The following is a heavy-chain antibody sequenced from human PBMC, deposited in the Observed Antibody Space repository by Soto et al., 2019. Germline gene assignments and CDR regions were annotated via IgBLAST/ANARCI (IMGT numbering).Heavy chain of an antibody. CDR2: ISGGGGSI. CDR1: GFNFNTYA. CDR3: AKGKSSNYVSHAFDV. V-gene: IGHV3-23*01. J-gene: IGHJ3*01. D-gene: IGHD3-10*02. Sequence: WGSLRLSCAASGFNFNTYAMIFFRQSPFKGLEWVSGISGGGGSIHYVDSVKGRFTISRDNSKNTLYLQMNSLRGEDTAVYYCAKGKSSNYVSHAFDVWGQGTMVTVS.